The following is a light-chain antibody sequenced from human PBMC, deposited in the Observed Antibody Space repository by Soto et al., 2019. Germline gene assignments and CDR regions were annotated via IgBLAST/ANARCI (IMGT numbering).Light chain of an antibody. Sequence: QSVLTEPASVSGSPGQSITMSCTGTSSDVGGFNYVSWYQQHPGKVPKLIIFGVSNPPSGVSDRFSCSRSGNSASLTISGLQAEDEADYYCSLYTTSTTLEFGGGTQLTVL. J-gene: IGLJ3*02. V-gene: IGLV2-14*03. CDR2: GVS. CDR3: SLYTTSTTLE. CDR1: SSDVGGFNY.